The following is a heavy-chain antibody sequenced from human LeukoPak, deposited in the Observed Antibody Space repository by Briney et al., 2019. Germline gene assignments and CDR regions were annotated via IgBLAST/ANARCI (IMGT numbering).Heavy chain of an antibody. V-gene: IGHV3-23*01. CDR1: GFTFSSYG. CDR3: AKDRGYSGYDSPPDAFDI. Sequence: PGGSLRLSCAASGFTFSSYGMHWVRQAPGKGLEWVSAISGSGGSTYYADSVKGRFTISRDNSKNTLYLQMNSLRAEDTAVYYCAKDRGYSGYDSPPDAFDIWGQGTMVTVSS. J-gene: IGHJ3*02. D-gene: IGHD5-12*01. CDR2: ISGSGGST.